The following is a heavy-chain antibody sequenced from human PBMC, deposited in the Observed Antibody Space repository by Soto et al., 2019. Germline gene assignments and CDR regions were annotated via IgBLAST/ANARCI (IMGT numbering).Heavy chain of an antibody. V-gene: IGHV3-23*01. D-gene: IGHD3-3*01. CDR3: ARWSYLDY. CDR2: ISGSDGKT. CDR1: GFTFSSYA. J-gene: IGHJ4*02. Sequence: LRLSCAASGFTFSSYAMSWVRQAPGKGLEWVSAISGSDGKTFYADSVKGRFSISRDTSQSTLYLQMNSLRADDTAMYYCARWSYLDYWGQGTRVTVSS.